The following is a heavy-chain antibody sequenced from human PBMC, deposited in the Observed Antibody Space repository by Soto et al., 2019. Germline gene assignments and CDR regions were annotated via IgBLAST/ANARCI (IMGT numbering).Heavy chain of an antibody. J-gene: IGHJ4*01. CDR2: SIPIFETT. V-gene: IGHV1-69*13. CDR1: GGSFTNYG. Sequence: ASVKVSCKASGGSFTNYGISWLRQAPGQGLEWMGGSIPIFETTNYAQNFQGRVTITADESTGTSSMELSGLKSADTAVYFCAPVLGGYSGSRGPFDLWGHGTLVTVSS. CDR3: APVLGGYSGSRGPFDL. D-gene: IGHD1-26*01.